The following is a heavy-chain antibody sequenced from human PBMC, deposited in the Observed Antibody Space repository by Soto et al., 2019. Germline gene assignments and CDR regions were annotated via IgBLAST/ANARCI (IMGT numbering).Heavy chain of an antibody. CDR1: GFTFTSSA. D-gene: IGHD6-19*01. CDR2: IVVGSGNT. Sequence: GASVKVSCEASGFTFTSSAVQCVRQARGQRLEWIGWIVVGSGNTNYAQKFQERVTITRDMSTSTAYMELSSLRSEDTAVYYCAADRSGWYRLRSWGQGTLVTVSS. CDR3: AADRSGWYRLRS. V-gene: IGHV1-58*01. J-gene: IGHJ4*02.